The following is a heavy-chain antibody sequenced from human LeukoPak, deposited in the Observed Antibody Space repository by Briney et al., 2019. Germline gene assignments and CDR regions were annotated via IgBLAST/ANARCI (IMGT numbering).Heavy chain of an antibody. D-gene: IGHD6-13*01. Sequence: GESLRLSCAASGFTFSSYAMSWVRQAPGKGLEWVSAISGGGASTYYADSVKGRFTISRDNSKNTLYLQMNSLRAEDTAVYYCARLAAAINGYFDPWGQGTLVTVSS. CDR2: ISGGGAST. CDR1: GFTFSSYA. V-gene: IGHV3-23*01. J-gene: IGHJ5*02. CDR3: ARLAAAINGYFDP.